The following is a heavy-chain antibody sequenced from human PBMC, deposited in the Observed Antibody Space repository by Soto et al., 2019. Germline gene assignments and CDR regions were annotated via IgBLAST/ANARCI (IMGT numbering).Heavy chain of an antibody. V-gene: IGHV3-30-3*01. CDR2: ISYDGSNK. D-gene: IGHD6-6*01. CDR1: GFTFSSYA. CDR3: ARGAYSSSEHYYYYGMDV. Sequence: GSLRLSCAASGFTFSSYAMHWVRQAPGKGLEWVAVISYDGSNKYYADSVKGRFTISRDNSKNTLYLQMNSLRAEDTAVYYCARGAYSSSEHYYYYGMDVWGQGTTVTVSS. J-gene: IGHJ6*02.